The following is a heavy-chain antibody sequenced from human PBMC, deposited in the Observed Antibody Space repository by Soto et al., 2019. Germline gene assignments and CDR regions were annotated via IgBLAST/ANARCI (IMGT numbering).Heavy chain of an antibody. Sequence: GGSLRLSCAASGIAFSSYWMTWVRQAPGKGLEWVANIKQDGSDKYYVDSVKGRFTISRDNAKNSLYLQMNGLRAEDTAVYYCASASGLLWFGELSHDAFDIWGQGTMVTISS. CDR2: IKQDGSDK. D-gene: IGHD3-10*01. J-gene: IGHJ3*02. CDR1: GIAFSSYW. CDR3: ASASGLLWFGELSHDAFDI. V-gene: IGHV3-7*03.